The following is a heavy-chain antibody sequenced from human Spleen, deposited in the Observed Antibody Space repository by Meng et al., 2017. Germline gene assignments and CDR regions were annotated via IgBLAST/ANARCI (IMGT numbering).Heavy chain of an antibody. Sequence: VHLVGSGGGLVKPGGSLRLSCVASGLSFTDAWMSWVRQAPGKGLEWVGRIKRNSDGGTIDYAAPVKGRFTISRDDSKNTLYLQMDSLITEDTAVYFCATGAAAADHWGQGTLVTVSS. CDR2: IKRNSDGGTI. J-gene: IGHJ4*02. CDR1: GLSFTDAW. V-gene: IGHV3-15*01. D-gene: IGHD6-13*01. CDR3: ATGAAAADH.